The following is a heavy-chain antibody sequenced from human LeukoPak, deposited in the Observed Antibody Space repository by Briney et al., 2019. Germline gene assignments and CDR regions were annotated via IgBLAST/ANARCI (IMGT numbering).Heavy chain of an antibody. V-gene: IGHV3-7*01. CDR3: ASPKGPYSSSWYNDY. CDR1: GFTFSSYW. D-gene: IGHD6-13*01. Sequence: GGSLRLSCAASGFTFSSYWMSWVRQAPGKGLEWVANIKQDGSEKYYVDSVKGRYTISRDNAKNSLYLQMNSLRAEDTAVYYCASPKGPYSSSWYNDYWGQGTLVIVSS. J-gene: IGHJ4*02. CDR2: IKQDGSEK.